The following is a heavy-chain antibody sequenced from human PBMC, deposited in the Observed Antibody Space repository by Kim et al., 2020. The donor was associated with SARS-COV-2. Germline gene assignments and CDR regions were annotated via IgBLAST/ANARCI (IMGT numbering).Heavy chain of an antibody. Sequence: GGSLRLSCAASGFTFSSYWMHWVRQAPGKGLVWVSRINSDGSSTSYADSVKGRFTISRDNAKNTLYLQMNSLRAEDTAVYYCARGGEIYYGSGDDAFDIWGQGTMVTVSS. CDR3: ARGGEIYYGSGDDAFDI. J-gene: IGHJ3*02. CDR1: GFTFSSYW. CDR2: INSDGSST. D-gene: IGHD3-10*01. V-gene: IGHV3-74*01.